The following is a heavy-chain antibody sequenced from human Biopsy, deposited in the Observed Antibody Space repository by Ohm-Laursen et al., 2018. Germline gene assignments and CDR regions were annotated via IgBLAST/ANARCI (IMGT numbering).Heavy chain of an antibody. CDR3: AKHGSGWTGDDAFHI. D-gene: IGHD6-19*01. V-gene: IGHV4-59*08. J-gene: IGHJ3*02. CDR1: GGSISGTS. CDR2: ISYSRDT. Sequence: GTLSPTCNVSGGSISGTSWSWIRQAPGQGLEWIGYISYSRDTNYNPSLKSRITISVDTSKNQFSLKLTSVIAADTAVYYCAKHGSGWTGDDAFHIWGQGTMVTVSS.